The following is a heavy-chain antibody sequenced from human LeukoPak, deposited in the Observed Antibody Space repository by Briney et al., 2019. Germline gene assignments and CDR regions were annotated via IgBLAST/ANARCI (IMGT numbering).Heavy chain of an antibody. J-gene: IGHJ4*02. CDR3: ATGDYDFWSGYSDAPFDY. Sequence: ASVKVSCKASGYTFTSYGISWVRQAPGQGLEWMGWISAYNGNTNYAQKLQGRVTMTTDTSTSTAYMELRSLRSDDTAVYYCATGDYDFWSGYSDAPFDYWGQGTLDTVSS. V-gene: IGHV1-18*01. D-gene: IGHD3-3*01. CDR1: GYTFTSYG. CDR2: ISAYNGNT.